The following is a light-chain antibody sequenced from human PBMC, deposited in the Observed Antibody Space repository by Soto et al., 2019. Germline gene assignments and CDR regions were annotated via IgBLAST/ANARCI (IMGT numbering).Light chain of an antibody. J-gene: IGKJ1*01. Sequence: EIVLTQSPGTRSLSPVARATLSCRTSQSVSNNYLAWYQQKPGQAPRLLIYGASSRATGIPDRFSGSGSGTDFTLSISRLEPEDFAVYYCQQYSSLWTFGQGTKVDIK. CDR1: QSVSNNY. V-gene: IGKV3-20*01. CDR3: QQYSSLWT. CDR2: GAS.